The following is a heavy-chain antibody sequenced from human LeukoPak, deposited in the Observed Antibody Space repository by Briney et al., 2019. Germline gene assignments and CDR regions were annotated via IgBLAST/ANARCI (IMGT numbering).Heavy chain of an antibody. CDR1: GFSLSTSGVG. Sequence: SGPTLVKPTQTLTLTCTFSGFSLSTSGVGVGWIRQPPGKALEWLALIYWDDDKRYSPSLKSRLTITKDTSKNQVVLTMTNMDPVDTATYYCAHALVLYDYVWERYYYYGMDVWGQGTTVTVSS. D-gene: IGHD3-16*01. CDR2: IYWDDDK. V-gene: IGHV2-5*02. J-gene: IGHJ6*02. CDR3: AHALVLYDYVWERYYYYGMDV.